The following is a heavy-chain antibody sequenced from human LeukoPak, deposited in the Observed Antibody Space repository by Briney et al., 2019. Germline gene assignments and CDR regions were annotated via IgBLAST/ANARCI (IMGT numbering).Heavy chain of an antibody. CDR3: ASQGGGYSTH. CDR1: GFTFSNYT. CDR2: ISGSSNYI. V-gene: IGHV3-21*01. J-gene: IGHJ4*02. Sequence: PGGCLRLSCAASGFTFSNYTMNWVRQAPGKGLEWVSSISGSSNYIYYANSVKGRFTVSRDNAKNSLYLQMNSLRAEDTAVYYCASQGGGYSTHWGQGTLVTVSS. D-gene: IGHD5-24*01.